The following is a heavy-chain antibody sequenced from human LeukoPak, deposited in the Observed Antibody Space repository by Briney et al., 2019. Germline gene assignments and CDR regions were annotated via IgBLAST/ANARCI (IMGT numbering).Heavy chain of an antibody. CDR3: ARQYCTSGSCPDYFDY. CDR2: IYYSGSI. CDR1: GGSISSGGYY. V-gene: IGHV4-31*03. Sequence: SETLSLTCTVSGGSISSGGYYWSWIRQHPGKGLEWIGYIYYSGSIYYNPSLKSRVTISVDTSQNQFSLRLSSVTAADTAVYYCARQYCTSGSCPDYFDYWGQGTLVTVSS. J-gene: IGHJ4*02. D-gene: IGHD2-15*01.